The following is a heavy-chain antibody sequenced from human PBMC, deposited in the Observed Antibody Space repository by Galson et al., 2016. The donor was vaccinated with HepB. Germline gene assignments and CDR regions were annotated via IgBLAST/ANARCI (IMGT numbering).Heavy chain of an antibody. CDR1: GYTFKTYA. CDR3: ARAGYYDESGYHTGLDY. Sequence: SVKVSCKASGYTFKTYAFHWVRQAPGQGLECMGWINAGNGITKSSQNFQGRVTITGDTTASTVYMELSSLRPDDTAVYYCARAGYYDESGYHTGLDYWGQGTLATVSS. D-gene: IGHD3-16*01. CDR2: INAGNGIT. V-gene: IGHV1-3*01. J-gene: IGHJ4*02.